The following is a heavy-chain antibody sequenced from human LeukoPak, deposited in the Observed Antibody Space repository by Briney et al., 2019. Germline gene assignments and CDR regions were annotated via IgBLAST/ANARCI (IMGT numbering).Heavy chain of an antibody. CDR1: GYTFTSYG. Sequence: GASVKVSCKASGYTFTSYGISWGRQAPGQGLEWMGWISAYNGNTNYAQKLQGRVTMTTDTSTSTAYMELRSLRSDDTAVYYCARVSLEYYYDSSGFDYWGQETLVTVSS. D-gene: IGHD3-22*01. CDR2: ISAYNGNT. J-gene: IGHJ4*02. V-gene: IGHV1-18*01. CDR3: ARVSLEYYYDSSGFDY.